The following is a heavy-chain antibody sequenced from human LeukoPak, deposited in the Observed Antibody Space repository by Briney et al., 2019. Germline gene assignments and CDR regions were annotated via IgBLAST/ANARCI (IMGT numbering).Heavy chain of an antibody. D-gene: IGHD2-2*02. Sequence: GGSLRLSCAASGFTFSSYGMHWVRQAPGKGLEWVAFIRYDGDNKYYADSVKGRFTISRDNSKNTLYLQMNSLRAEDTAVYYCAKGSNKYCSSTSCYSDYWGQGTLVTVSS. J-gene: IGHJ4*02. CDR1: GFTFSSYG. CDR3: AKGSNKYCSSTSCYSDY. CDR2: IRYDGDNK. V-gene: IGHV3-30*02.